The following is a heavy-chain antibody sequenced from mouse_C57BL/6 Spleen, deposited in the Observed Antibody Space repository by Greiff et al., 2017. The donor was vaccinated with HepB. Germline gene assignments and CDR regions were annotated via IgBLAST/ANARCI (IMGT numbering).Heavy chain of an antibody. Sequence: QVQLQQPGAELVKPGASVKLSCKASGYTFTSYWMQWVKQRPGQGLEWIGEIDPSDSYTNYNQKFKGKATLTVDTSSSTAYMQLSSLTSEDSAVYDCARSSIVHYDFDYWGQGTTLTVSS. D-gene: IGHD2-5*01. CDR3: ARSSIVHYDFDY. J-gene: IGHJ2*01. CDR2: IDPSDSYT. V-gene: IGHV1-50*01. CDR1: GYTFTSYW.